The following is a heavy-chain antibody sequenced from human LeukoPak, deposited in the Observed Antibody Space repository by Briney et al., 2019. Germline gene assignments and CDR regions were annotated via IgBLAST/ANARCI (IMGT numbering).Heavy chain of an antibody. CDR2: IYYSGST. V-gene: IGHV4-59*12. CDR3: ARGEDGTGDYRPTYFDS. CDR1: GGSIRSYY. J-gene: IGHJ4*02. D-gene: IGHD4-17*01. Sequence: SETLSLTCTVSGGSIRSYYWSWIRQPPGKGLVWIGYIYYSGSTNYNPSLKSRVTISVDTSKNQFSLNLTSVTAADTAVYYCARGEDGTGDYRPTYFDSWGQGTLVTVSS.